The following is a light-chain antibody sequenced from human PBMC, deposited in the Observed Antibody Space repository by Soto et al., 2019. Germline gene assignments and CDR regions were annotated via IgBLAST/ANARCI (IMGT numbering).Light chain of an antibody. V-gene: IGLV2-14*01. CDR1: SSDVGGYNY. CDR2: EVS. CDR3: SSYTSSSTYV. J-gene: IGLJ1*01. Sequence: QSVLTQPASVSGSPGQSITISCTGTSSDVGGYNYVSWYQQHPGKAPKLMIYEVSKRPSGVSNRFSGSKSGNTDSLTISGLQAKDEADYYCSSYTSSSTYVFGTATRAPS.